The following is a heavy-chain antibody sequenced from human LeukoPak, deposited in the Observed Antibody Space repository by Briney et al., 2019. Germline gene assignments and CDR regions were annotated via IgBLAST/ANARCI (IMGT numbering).Heavy chain of an antibody. D-gene: IGHD3-3*01. CDR3: ARVGYYDFWSGYYQAFDI. CDR2: IYHSGST. V-gene: IGHV4-30-2*01. Sequence: SQTLSLTCTVSGGSISSGGSYWSWIRQPPGKGLEWIGYIYHSGSTYYNPSLKSRVTISVDRSKNQFSLKLSSVTAADTAVYYCARVGYYDFWSGYYQAFDIWGQGTMVTVSS. J-gene: IGHJ3*02. CDR1: GGSISSGGSY.